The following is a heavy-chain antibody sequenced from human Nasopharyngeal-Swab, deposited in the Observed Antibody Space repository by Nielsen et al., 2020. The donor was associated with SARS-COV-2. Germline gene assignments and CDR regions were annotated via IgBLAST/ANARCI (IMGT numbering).Heavy chain of an antibody. D-gene: IGHD3-10*01. CDR1: GFTFNIYA. V-gene: IGHV3-23*01. Sequence: GGSLRLSCAASGFTFNIYAMAWVRRAPGRGLQWVTVVSASGGSTYYTDSVKGRFSISRDNSKNTLFLQMHSLRVEDTAVYYCAKDGVVRGDALDLWGQGTMVTVSS. J-gene: IGHJ3*01. CDR3: AKDGVVRGDALDL. CDR2: VSASGGST.